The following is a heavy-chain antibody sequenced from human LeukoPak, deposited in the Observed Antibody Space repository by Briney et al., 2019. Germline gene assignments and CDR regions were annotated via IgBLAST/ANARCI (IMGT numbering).Heavy chain of an antibody. V-gene: IGHV3-33*01. J-gene: IGHJ4*02. CDR1: GFTFSS. CDR2: IWYDGSDE. CDR3: ARDGEPYYDLWTGQSMTDY. D-gene: IGHD3-3*01. Sequence: PGGSLRLSCAASGFTFSSMHWVRQGPGKGLEWVAVIWYDGSDEYYADSVNGRFTISRDNSTNTLYIEMNGLRAEDTAMYYCARDGEPYYDLWTGQSMTDYWGQGTLVTVSS.